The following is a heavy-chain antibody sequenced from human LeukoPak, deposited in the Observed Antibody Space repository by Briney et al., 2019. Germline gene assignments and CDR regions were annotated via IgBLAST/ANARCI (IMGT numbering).Heavy chain of an antibody. Sequence: KSSETLSLTCTVSGGSISSYYWSWIRQPPGKGLEWIGEINHSGSTNYNPSLKSRVTISVDTSKNQFSLKLSSVTAADTAVYYCARPTGGPWGQGTLVTVSS. CDR3: ARPTGGP. J-gene: IGHJ5*02. V-gene: IGHV4-34*01. D-gene: IGHD4-23*01. CDR1: GGSISSYY. CDR2: INHSGST.